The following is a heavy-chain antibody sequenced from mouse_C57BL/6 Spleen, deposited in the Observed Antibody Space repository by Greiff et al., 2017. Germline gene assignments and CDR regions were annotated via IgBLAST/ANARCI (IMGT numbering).Heavy chain of an antibody. Sequence: DVKLQESGGDLVKPGGSLKLSCAASGFTFSSYGMSWVRQTPDKRLEWVATISSGGSYTYYPDSVKGRFTISRDNAKNTLYLQMSSLKSEDTAMYYCARQGSNYWYFDVWGTGTTVTVSS. CDR3: ARQGSNYWYFDV. D-gene: IGHD1-1*01. CDR2: ISSGGSYT. V-gene: IGHV5-6*02. CDR1: GFTFSSYG. J-gene: IGHJ1*03.